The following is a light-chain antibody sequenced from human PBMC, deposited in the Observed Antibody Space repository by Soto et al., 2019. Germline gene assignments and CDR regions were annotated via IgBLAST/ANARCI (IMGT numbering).Light chain of an antibody. CDR3: QHFGSSRGT. V-gene: IGKV3-20*01. J-gene: IGKJ1*01. CDR2: GSS. CDR1: QTLSPNY. Sequence: DIVLTQSPGTLSLSPGERATLSCRASQTLSPNYLAWCQQKPGHPPRLLIYGSSKRATGIPDRFSGSGSGTDFTLTISRLEPEDFAVYYCQHFGSSRGTFGQGTKVDNK.